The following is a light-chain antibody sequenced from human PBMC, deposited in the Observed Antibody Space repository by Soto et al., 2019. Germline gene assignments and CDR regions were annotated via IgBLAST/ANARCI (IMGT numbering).Light chain of an antibody. CDR2: GAS. Sequence: MVLTQSPGTVSLAPGERATLSCRSSQTVDSNYLAWYQQKPGQAPRIIIFGASGRATGIPDRFSGSGSGTDFTLTISRLEPEDFAVYYCQQYGSLSWTFGQGTKVDIK. V-gene: IGKV3-20*01. CDR3: QQYGSLSWT. CDR1: QTVDSNY. J-gene: IGKJ1*01.